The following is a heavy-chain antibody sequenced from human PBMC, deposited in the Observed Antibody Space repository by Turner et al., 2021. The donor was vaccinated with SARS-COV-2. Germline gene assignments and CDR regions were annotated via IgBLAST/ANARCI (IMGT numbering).Heavy chain of an antibody. CDR3: ARGTYYYDSSTYSGTNWFDP. CDR2: ISGSGGST. CDR1: GFTFSSYA. J-gene: IGHJ5*02. D-gene: IGHD3-22*01. V-gene: IGHV3-23*01. Sequence: EVQLLESGGGLVQPGGSLRLSCAASGFTFSSYAMSWVRQAPGKGLEWVSAISGSGGSTYYADSVKGRFTISRDNSKNTLYLQMNSLRAEDTAVYYCARGTYYYDSSTYSGTNWFDPWGQGTLVTVSS.